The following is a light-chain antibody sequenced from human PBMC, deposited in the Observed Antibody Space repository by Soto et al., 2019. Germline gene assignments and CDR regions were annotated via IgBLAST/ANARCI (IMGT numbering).Light chain of an antibody. CDR3: SSYTSSIS. CDR2: DVN. Sequence: QSALTQPASVSGSPGQSITISCTGTSSDVGGYNYVSWYQQHPGKAPKLMIYDVNTRPSGVSKRFSGSKSGNTASLTISGLQAEDEADYYCSSYTSSISFGGGTQLTVL. CDR1: SSDVGGYNY. J-gene: IGLJ2*01. V-gene: IGLV2-14*01.